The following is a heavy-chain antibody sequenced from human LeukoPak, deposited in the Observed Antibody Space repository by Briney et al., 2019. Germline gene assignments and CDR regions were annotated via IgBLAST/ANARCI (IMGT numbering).Heavy chain of an antibody. J-gene: IGHJ4*02. Sequence: GGSLRLSCAASGFTFDDYTMHWVRQAPGKGLEWVSLISWDGGSTYYADSVKGRFTISRDNSKNSLYLQMNSLRTEDTALYYCAKEDDYGDLKSLFDYWGQGTLVTVSS. CDR1: GFTFDDYT. CDR2: ISWDGGST. CDR3: AKEDDYGDLKSLFDY. V-gene: IGHV3-43*01. D-gene: IGHD4-17*01.